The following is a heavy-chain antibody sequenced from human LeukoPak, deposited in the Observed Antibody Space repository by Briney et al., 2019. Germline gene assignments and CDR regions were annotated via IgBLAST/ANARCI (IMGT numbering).Heavy chain of an antibody. CDR2: IWYDGSNK. CDR1: GFTFSNHG. Sequence: GGSLRLSCAASGFTFSNHGMHWVRQAPGKGLEWVAVIWYDGSNKYYADSVKGRFTISRDNSQNTLYLEMNSLRAEDTAVYYSARDRNTGYYSGWYFDLWGRGTLVTVSS. V-gene: IGHV3-33*01. J-gene: IGHJ2*01. D-gene: IGHD2-15*01. CDR3: ARDRNTGYYSGWYFDL.